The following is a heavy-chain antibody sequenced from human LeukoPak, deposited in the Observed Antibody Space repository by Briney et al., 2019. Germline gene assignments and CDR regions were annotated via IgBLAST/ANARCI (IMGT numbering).Heavy chain of an antibody. J-gene: IGHJ5*02. D-gene: IGHD5-12*01. CDR3: ASGRNSGCASRGFDP. CDR2: IYHSGST. V-gene: IGHV4-38-2*02. CDR1: GYSISSGYY. Sequence: SETLSLTCTVSGYSISSGYYWGWIRQPPGKGLEWIGSIYHSGSTYYNPSLKSRVTISVDTSKNQFSLKLSSVTAADTAVYYCASGRNSGCASRGFDPWGQGTLVTVSS.